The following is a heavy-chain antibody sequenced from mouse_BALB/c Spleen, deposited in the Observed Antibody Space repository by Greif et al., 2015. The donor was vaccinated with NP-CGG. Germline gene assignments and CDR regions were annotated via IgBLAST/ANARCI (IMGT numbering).Heavy chain of an antibody. CDR1: GFTFSSYT. CDR2: ISSGGSYT. D-gene: IGHD2-10*02. V-gene: IGHV5-6-4*01. Sequence: EVKVVESGGGLVKPGGSLKLSCAASGFTFSSYTMSWVRQTPEKRLEWVATISSGGSYTYYPDSVKGRFTISRDNAKNTLYLQMSSLKSEDTAMYYCTREYSRSGYFDVWGAGTTVTVSS. J-gene: IGHJ1*01. CDR3: TREYSRSGYFDV.